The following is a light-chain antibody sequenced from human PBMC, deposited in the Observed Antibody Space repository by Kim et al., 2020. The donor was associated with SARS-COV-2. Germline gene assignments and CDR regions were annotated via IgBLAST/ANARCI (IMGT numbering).Light chain of an antibody. J-gene: IGLJ2*01. CDR1: SLRSYY. CDR2: GKN. CDR3: NSRGSNDNVL. V-gene: IGLV3-19*01. Sequence: SSELTQYPAVSVALVQTVRITCQGDSLRSYYATWYQQKPGQAPIVVIYGKNNRPSGIPDRFSGSSSGDTASLTITGTQAGDEADYYCNSRGSNDNVLFGGGTQLTVL.